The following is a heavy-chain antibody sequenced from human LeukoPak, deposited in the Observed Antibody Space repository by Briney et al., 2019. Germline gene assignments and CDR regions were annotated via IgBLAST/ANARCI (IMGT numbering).Heavy chain of an antibody. J-gene: IGHJ4*02. CDR1: GFTFSSYA. Sequence: AGGSLRLSCAASGFTFSSYAMHWVRQAPGKGLEYVSAISSNGGSTYYANSVKGRFTISRDNSKNTLYLQMGSLRAEDMAVYYCARDESAATVTSIGSMYYFDYWGQGTLVTVSS. V-gene: IGHV3-64*01. CDR2: ISSNGGST. D-gene: IGHD4-17*01. CDR3: ARDESAATVTSIGSMYYFDY.